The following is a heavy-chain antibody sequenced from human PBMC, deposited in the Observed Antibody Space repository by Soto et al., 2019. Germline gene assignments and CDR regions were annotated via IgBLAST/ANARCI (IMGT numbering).Heavy chain of an antibody. CDR2: ISYDGSNK. CDR1: GFTFSSYG. CDR3: AKEGQVNVVVVTAEDPRLAPYYFDY. V-gene: IGHV3-30*18. D-gene: IGHD2-21*02. Sequence: QVQLVESGGGVVQPGRSLRLSCAASGFTFSSYGMHWVRQAPGKGLEWVAVISYDGSNKYYADSVKGRFTISRDKSKNTLYLQMNSLRAEDTAVYYCAKEGQVNVVVVTAEDPRLAPYYFDYWGQGTLVTVSS. J-gene: IGHJ4*02.